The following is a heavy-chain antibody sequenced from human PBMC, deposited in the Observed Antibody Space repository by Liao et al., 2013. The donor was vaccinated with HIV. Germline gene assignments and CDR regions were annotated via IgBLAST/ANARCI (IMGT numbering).Heavy chain of an antibody. CDR1: GGSFSNYY. D-gene: IGHD3-9*01. CDR3: ARGADWAFDY. CDR2: INHSGSA. V-gene: IGHV4-34*01. Sequence: QVQLQQWGAGLLKPSETLSLTCAVYGGSFSNYYWSWIRQPPGKGLEWIGEINHSGSANYNPSLKSRVTISVDTSKNQFSLKLSSVTAADTAVYYCARGADWAFDYWGQGTLVTVSS. J-gene: IGHJ4*02.